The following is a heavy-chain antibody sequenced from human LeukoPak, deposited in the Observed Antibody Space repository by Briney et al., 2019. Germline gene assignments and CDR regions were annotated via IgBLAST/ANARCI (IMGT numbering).Heavy chain of an antibody. J-gene: IGHJ3*02. CDR1: GGTFSSYA. CDR3: ARDLTMVRGVIITWAGSDDAFDI. CDR2: INPNSGGT. Sequence: ASVKVSCKASGGTFSSYAISWVRQAPGQGLEWMGRINPNSGGTNYAQKFQGRVTMTGDTSISTAYMELSRLRSDDTAVYYCARDLTMVRGVIITWAGSDDAFDIWGQGTMVTVSS. D-gene: IGHD3-10*01. V-gene: IGHV1-2*06.